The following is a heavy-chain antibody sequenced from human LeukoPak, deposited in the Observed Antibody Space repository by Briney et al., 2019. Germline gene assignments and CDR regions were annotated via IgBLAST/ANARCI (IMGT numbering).Heavy chain of an antibody. Sequence: SETLSLTCTVSGGSISSYYWSWIRQPAGKGLEWIGRIYTSGSTNYNPSLKSRVTISVDTSKNQFSLKLSSVTAADTAVYYCASYYYGSGSPYAFDIWGQGTMVTVSS. V-gene: IGHV4-4*07. CDR1: GGSISSYY. CDR3: ASYYYGSGSPYAFDI. J-gene: IGHJ3*02. D-gene: IGHD3-10*01. CDR2: IYTSGST.